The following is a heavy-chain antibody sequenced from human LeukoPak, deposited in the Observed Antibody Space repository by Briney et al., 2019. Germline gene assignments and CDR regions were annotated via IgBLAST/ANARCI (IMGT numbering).Heavy chain of an antibody. CDR1: GYSFTSYW. CDR3: ARVEADCFDY. CDR2: IYPGDSDT. V-gene: IGHV5-51*01. Sequence: GESLKISCKGSGYSFTSYWIGWVRQLPGKGLEWMGIIYPGDSDTRYSPSFQGQVSISADKSISTAYLQWSSLKASDTAMYYCARVEADCFDYWGQGTLVTISS. D-gene: IGHD2-21*01. J-gene: IGHJ4*02.